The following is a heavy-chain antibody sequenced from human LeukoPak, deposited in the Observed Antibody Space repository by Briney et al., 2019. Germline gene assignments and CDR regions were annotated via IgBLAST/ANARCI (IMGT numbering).Heavy chain of an antibody. J-gene: IGHJ4*02. D-gene: IGHD3-22*01. CDR3: ARGETYNNSSGYYRYYFDY. Sequence: SETLSLTCTVSGGSISSYYWSWIRQPAGKGLEWIGRIYTSGSTNYNPSLKSRVTMSVDTSKNQFSLKLSSVTAAGTAVYYCARGETYNNSSGYYRYYFDYWGQGTLVTVSS. V-gene: IGHV4-4*07. CDR1: GGSISSYY. CDR2: IYTSGST.